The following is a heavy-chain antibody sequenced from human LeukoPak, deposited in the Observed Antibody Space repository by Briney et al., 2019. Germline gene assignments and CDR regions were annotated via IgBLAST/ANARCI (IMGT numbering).Heavy chain of an antibody. CDR2: VNRDGSET. CDR3: ARNNGMDV. V-gene: IGHV3-7*03. Sequence: GESLRLSCAASGFIFRNYWMNWVRQAPGRGPEWVANVNRDGSETYYLDSVKGRFTISKDNAKNSLYLQMNSLRAEDTALYHCARNNGMDVWGQGTTVIVSS. J-gene: IGHJ6*02. CDR1: GFIFRNYW.